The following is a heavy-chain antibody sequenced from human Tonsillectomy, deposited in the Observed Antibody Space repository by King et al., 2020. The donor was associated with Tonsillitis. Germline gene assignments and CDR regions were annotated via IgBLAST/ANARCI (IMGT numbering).Heavy chain of an antibody. J-gene: IGHJ4*02. D-gene: IGHD4-17*01. V-gene: IGHV1-18*04. Sequence: QLVQSGAEVKKPGASVKVSCKASGYTFTSYGISWVRQAPGQGLEWMGWIRAYNGNTNYAQKLQGRVTMTTDTSTSTAYMELRSLRSDDTAVYYCAKDHPYSGAPPDFDYWGQGTLVTVSS. CDR2: IRAYNGNT. CDR1: GYTFTSYG. CDR3: AKDHPYSGAPPDFDY.